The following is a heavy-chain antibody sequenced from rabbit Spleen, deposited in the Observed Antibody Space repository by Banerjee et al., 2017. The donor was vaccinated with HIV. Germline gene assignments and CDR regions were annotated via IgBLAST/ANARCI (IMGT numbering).Heavy chain of an antibody. Sequence: QSLEESGGGLVQPGASLTLTCTASGFSFTSGYDMCWVRQATGKGLEWIGTIWTGSTSITWYANWALGRFTISKTSSTTVTLQMTSLTAADTATYFCARDLDGVIGWNFGWWGPGTLVTVS. D-gene: IGHD1-1*01. CDR3: ARDLDGVIGWNFGW. V-gene: IGHV1S40*01. CDR1: GFSFTSGYD. J-gene: IGHJ4*01. CDR2: IWTGSTSIT.